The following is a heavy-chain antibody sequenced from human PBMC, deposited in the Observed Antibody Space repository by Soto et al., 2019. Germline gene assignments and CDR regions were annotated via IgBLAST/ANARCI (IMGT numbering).Heavy chain of an antibody. CDR1: GITSTTYA. Sequence: QVQLVQSRAEVKKPGASVKVSCKASGITSTTYAIHWVRQAPGQGLEWMGWINTGNGNTRYSQRFLGRVSLTTDTSASTASMDLSSLTSEDTAVYYCARAISGYVTWGQGTLITVSS. D-gene: IGHD5-12*01. J-gene: IGHJ5*02. CDR3: ARAISGYVT. CDR2: INTGNGNT. V-gene: IGHV1-3*04.